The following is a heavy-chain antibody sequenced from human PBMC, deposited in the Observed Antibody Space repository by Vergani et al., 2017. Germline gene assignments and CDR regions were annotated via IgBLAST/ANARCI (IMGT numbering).Heavy chain of an antibody. D-gene: IGHD2-15*01. CDR3: ARYCSGGSCDSGFDD. CDR2: ISYDGSNK. V-gene: IGHV3-30-3*01. Sequence: QVQLVESGGGVVQPGRSLRLSCAASGFTFSSYAMHWVRQAPGKGLEWVAVISYDGSNKYYADSVKGRFTISRDNSKNTLYLQMNSLRAEDTAVYYGARYCSGGSCDSGFDDWGQGTLVTVSS. J-gene: IGHJ4*02. CDR1: GFTFSSYA.